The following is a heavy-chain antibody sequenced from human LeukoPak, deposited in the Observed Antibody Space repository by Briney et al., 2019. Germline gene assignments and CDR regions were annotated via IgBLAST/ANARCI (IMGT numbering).Heavy chain of an antibody. J-gene: IGHJ4*02. CDR2: ISWNSGSI. D-gene: IGHD1-26*01. Sequence: PGRSLRLSCAASGFTFDDYAMHWVRHAPGKGLEWVSGISWNSGSIAYADSVKGRFTISRDNAKNSLYLQMNSLRAEDTALYYCAKGDSGSYVRPADYWGQGTLVTVSS. CDR3: AKGDSGSYVRPADY. V-gene: IGHV3-9*01. CDR1: GFTFDDYA.